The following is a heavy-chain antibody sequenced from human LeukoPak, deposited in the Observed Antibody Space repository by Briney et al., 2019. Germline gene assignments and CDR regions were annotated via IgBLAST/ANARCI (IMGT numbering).Heavy chain of an antibody. V-gene: IGHV4-59*01. CDR2: IYSSGST. D-gene: IGHD5-18*01. CDR1: GGSISGYY. J-gene: IGHJ4*02. CDR3: ARYSYGGYYFDS. Sequence: PSETLLLTCTVSGGSISGYYWSWIRQPPGQGLEWIGYIYSSGSTNYNPSLKSRVTISVDTSKNQFSLKLSSVTAADTAVYYCARYSYGGYYFDSWGQGTLVTVSS.